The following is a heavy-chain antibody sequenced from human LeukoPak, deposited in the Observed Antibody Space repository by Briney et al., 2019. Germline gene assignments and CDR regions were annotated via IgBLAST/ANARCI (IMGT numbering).Heavy chain of an antibody. J-gene: IGHJ4*02. CDR3: AKEVATIIRLPRIDY. CDR2: ISGSSGNT. CDR1: GFTFSGYA. Sequence: PGGSLRLSCVASGFTFSGYAMSWLPQAPGRGLEGFTAISGSSGNTYYEDYVKGRFTISRDNSKNTLYLQMNSLRVEDMAVYYCAKEVATIIRLPRIDYWGQGTLVTVSS. V-gene: IGHV3-23*01. D-gene: IGHD3-3*01.